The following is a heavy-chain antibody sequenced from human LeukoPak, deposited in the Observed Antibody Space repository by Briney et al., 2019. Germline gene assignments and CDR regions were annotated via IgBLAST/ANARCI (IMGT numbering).Heavy chain of an antibody. D-gene: IGHD3-10*01. V-gene: IGHV3-48*03. Sequence: RPGGSLRLSCAASGFTFSSYEMSWVRQAPGKGLEWVSEISGSGSTIFYADSVKGRFTISRDNANNSMYLQMNSLRVEDTAVYYCASSPRGVYWGQGTLVTVSS. CDR3: ASSPRGVY. CDR2: ISGSGSTI. CDR1: GFTFSSYE. J-gene: IGHJ4*02.